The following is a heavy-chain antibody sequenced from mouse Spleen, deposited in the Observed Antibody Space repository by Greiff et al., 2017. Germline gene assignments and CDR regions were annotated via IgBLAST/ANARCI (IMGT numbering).Heavy chain of an antibody. J-gene: IGHJ4*01. Sequence: QVQLKQSGPGLVAPSQSLSITCTVSGFSLTSYGVHWVRQPPGKGLEWLGVIWAGGSTNYNSALMSRLSISKDNSKSQVFFNMNSLRTNDSDMYFCARGMDGPCAMDYWGQGTSVTVSS. CDR3: ARGMDGPCAMDY. CDR2: IWAGGST. D-gene: IGHD1-2*01. CDR1: GFSLTSYG. V-gene: IGHV2-9*02.